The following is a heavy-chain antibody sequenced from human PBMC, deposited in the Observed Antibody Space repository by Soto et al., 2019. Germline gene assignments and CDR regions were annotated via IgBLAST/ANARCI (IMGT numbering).Heavy chain of an antibody. CDR2: IDWGDNK. CDR1: GFPLSTSGVA. J-gene: IGHJ4*02. CDR3: AHRRPTHLAFDS. V-gene: IGHV2-5*02. Sequence: QITLKESGPTLVKPTQTLTLTCTFSGFPLSTSGVAVGWVRQPQGKALEWLALIDWGDNKRYRSSLQSSLTITKDTSKNQVVLTMTNMDTVDTGTYYFAHRRPTHLAFDSWGQGTMVSVSS.